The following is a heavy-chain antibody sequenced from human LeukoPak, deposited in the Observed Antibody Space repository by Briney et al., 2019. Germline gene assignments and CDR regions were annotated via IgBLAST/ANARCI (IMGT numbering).Heavy chain of an antibody. CDR2: INHSGST. J-gene: IGHJ4*02. V-gene: IGHV4-34*01. CDR1: GGSFSGYY. D-gene: IGHD1-26*01. CDR3: AGGWEPTPGFDY. Sequence: SETLSLTCAVYGGSFSGYYWSWIRQPPGKGLEWIGGINHSGSTNYNPSLKSRVTISVDTSKNQFSLKLSSVTAADTAVYYCAGGWEPTPGFDYWGQGTLVTVSS.